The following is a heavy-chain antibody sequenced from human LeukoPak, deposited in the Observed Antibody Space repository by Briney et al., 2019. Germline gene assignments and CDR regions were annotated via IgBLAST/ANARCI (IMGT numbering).Heavy chain of an antibody. D-gene: IGHD6-19*01. J-gene: IGHJ4*02. CDR3: ARGTAGPFDY. Sequence: EASVKVSCKASGYTFSNHYMHWVRQAPGQGLEWMGWINPNSGGTNYAQKFQGRVTMTRDTSISTAYMELSRLRSDDTAVYYCARGTAGPFDYWGQGTLVTVSS. V-gene: IGHV1-2*02. CDR1: GYTFSNHY. CDR2: INPNSGGT.